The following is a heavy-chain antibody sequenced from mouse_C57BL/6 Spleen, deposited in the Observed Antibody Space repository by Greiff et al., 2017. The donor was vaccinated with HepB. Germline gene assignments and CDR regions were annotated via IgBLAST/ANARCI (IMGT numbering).Heavy chain of an antibody. D-gene: IGHD2-1*01. J-gene: IGHJ3*01. CDR1: GYSFTSYY. CDR2: IDPGSGNT. CDR3: ARGGNPWFAY. V-gene: IGHV1-66*01. Sequence: QVQLQQSGPELVKPGASVKISCKASGYSFTSYYIHWVKQSPGQGLEWIGWIDPGSGNTKYNEKFKGKATLTADTSSSTAYMQLSSLTSEDSAVYYCARGGNPWFAYWGQGTLVTVSA.